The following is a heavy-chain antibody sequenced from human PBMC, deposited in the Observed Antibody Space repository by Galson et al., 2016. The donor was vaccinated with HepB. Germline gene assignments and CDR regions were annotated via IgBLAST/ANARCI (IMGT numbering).Heavy chain of an antibody. D-gene: IGHD1-26*01. CDR1: GFTVSSNY. Sequence: SLRLSCAASGFTVSSNYMTWVRQAPGKGLEWVSSIYSGGRTYYADSVKGRFTFSRHNSKNTLYLQMNSLRTEDTAVYYCVRSAYSGSYFDYWGQGTLVTVSS. CDR2: IYSGGRT. J-gene: IGHJ4*02. V-gene: IGHV3-53*04. CDR3: VRSAYSGSYFDY.